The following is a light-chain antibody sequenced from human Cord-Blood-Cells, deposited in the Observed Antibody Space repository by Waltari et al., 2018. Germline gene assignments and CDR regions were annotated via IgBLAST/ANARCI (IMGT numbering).Light chain of an antibody. CDR2: DVS. V-gene: IGLV2-14*01. Sequence: QSALTQPASVSGSPGQAITSACTGTSSDGGGENKGSWYQQHPGKAPKLMSYDVSKRPSGVSNRFSRSTSGNTASLTISGLQAEHSAASYCSSYPRRTPYVFRTGPTVTVL. J-gene: IGLJ1*01. CDR1: SSDGGGENK. CDR3: SSYPRRTPYV.